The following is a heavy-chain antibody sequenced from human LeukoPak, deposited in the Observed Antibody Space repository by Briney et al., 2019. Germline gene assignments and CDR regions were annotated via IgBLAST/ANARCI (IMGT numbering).Heavy chain of an antibody. CDR2: INHSGST. Sequence: SETLSLTCAVYGGSFSGYYWSWLRQPPGKGLEWIGEINHSGSTNYNPSLKSRVTISVDTSKNQFSLKLSSVTAADTAVYYCARGALITGTTGGWFDPWGQGTLVTVSS. CDR1: GGSFSGYY. CDR3: ARGALITGTTGGWFDP. J-gene: IGHJ5*02. V-gene: IGHV4-34*01. D-gene: IGHD1-7*01.